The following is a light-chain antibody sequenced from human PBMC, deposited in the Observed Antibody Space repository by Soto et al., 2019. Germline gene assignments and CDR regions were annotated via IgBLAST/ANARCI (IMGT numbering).Light chain of an antibody. CDR2: EVS. J-gene: IGLJ2*01. Sequence: QSALTQPPSASGSPGQSVTISCTGTSSDVGGYTYVSWYQQHPGKAPKLMIYEVSKRPSGVPDRFSGSESGNTASLTVSGLQTEDEADYYCSSYAGTNTVIFGGGTKLTVL. CDR3: SSYAGTNTVI. CDR1: SSDVGGYTY. V-gene: IGLV2-8*01.